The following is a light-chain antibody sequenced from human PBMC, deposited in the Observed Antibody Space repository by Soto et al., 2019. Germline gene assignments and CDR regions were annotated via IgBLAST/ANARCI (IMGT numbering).Light chain of an antibody. CDR1: SGSVSPSYY. V-gene: IGLV8-61*01. J-gene: IGLJ3*02. CDR3: VLYMGSGISL. CDR2: STN. Sequence: QAVVTQETSFSVSLGGTVTLTCALSSGSVSPSYYPSWYQQTPGQAPRTVIHSTNTRSSGVPDRFSGSILGNKAALTITGAQADDESDYYCVLYMGSGISLFGGGTKLTVL.